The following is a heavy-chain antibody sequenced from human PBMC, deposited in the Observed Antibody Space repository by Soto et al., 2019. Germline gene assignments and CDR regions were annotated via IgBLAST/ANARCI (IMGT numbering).Heavy chain of an antibody. CDR3: AREGGAAKHFYYYYMDV. CDR1: GYTFTSYY. V-gene: IGHV1-46*03. J-gene: IGHJ6*03. Sequence: ASVKVSCTASGYTFTSYYMHWVRQVPGQGLEWMGIINPSGGSTSYAQKFQGRVTMTRDTSTSTVYMELSSLRSEDTAVYYCAREGGAAKHFYYYYMDVWGKGTTVTVS. CDR2: INPSGGST. D-gene: IGHD2-15*01.